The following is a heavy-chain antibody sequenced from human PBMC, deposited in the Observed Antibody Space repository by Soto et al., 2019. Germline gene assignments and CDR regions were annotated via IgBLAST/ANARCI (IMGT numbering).Heavy chain of an antibody. J-gene: IGHJ4*02. V-gene: IGHV3-23*01. CDR3: ANYYYDSSGYYYPTILFDY. D-gene: IGHD3-22*01. CDR1: GFTFDDYA. Sequence: GGSLSLSCAASGFTFDDYAMHWVRQAPGKGLEWVSGISCSGGSIGYADSVKGRFTISRDNSKNTLYLQMNSLRAEDTAVYYCANYYYDSSGYYYPTILFDYWGQGTLVTVSS. CDR2: ISCSGGSI.